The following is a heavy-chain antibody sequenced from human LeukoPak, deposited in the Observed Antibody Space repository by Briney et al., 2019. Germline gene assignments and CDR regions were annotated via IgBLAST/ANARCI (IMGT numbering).Heavy chain of an antibody. Sequence: GGSLRLSCAASGFTFSSYIMSWVRQAPGKGLEWVSSISSTSTYIYYADSVEGRFTISRDNAKNSLYLQMNSLRAEDTAVYYCARAMLGAQDRSAFDIWGQGTMVTVSS. J-gene: IGHJ3*02. V-gene: IGHV3-21*01. CDR1: GFTFSSYI. CDR2: ISSTSTYI. D-gene: IGHD1-26*01. CDR3: ARAMLGAQDRSAFDI.